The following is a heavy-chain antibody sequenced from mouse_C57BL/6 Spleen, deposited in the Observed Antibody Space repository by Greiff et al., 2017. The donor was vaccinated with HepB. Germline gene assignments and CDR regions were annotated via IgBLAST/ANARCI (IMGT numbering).Heavy chain of an antibody. J-gene: IGHJ3*01. D-gene: IGHD2-5*01. CDR3: ARPSYYSNLFAY. CDR1: GFTFTDYY. CDR2: IRNKANGYTT. Sequence: EVKLMESGGGLVQPGGSLSLSCAASGFTFTDYYMSWVRQPPGKALEWLGVIRNKANGYTTEYSASVKGRFTISRDNSPRILYLQMHALSAEDSATYSCARPSYYSNLFAYWGQGTLVTVSA. V-gene: IGHV7-3*01.